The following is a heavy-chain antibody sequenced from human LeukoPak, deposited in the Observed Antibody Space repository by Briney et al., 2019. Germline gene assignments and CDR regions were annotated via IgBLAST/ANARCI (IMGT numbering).Heavy chain of an antibody. CDR1: GFTFSSYA. J-gene: IGHJ4*02. CDR3: AKRGAEVGATVAPGDY. V-gene: IGHV3-23*01. CDR2: ISGSGGST. Sequence: GGSLRLSCAASGFTFSSYAMSWVRQAPGKGLEWVSAISGSGGSTYYADSVKGRFTISRDSSKNTLYLQMNSLRAEDTAVYYCAKRGAEVGATVAPGDYWGRGTLVTVSS. D-gene: IGHD1-26*01.